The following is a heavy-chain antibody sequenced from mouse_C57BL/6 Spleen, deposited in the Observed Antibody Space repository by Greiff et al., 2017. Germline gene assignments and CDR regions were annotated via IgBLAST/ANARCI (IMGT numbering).Heavy chain of an antibody. CDR3: ARRIYYYGSSHFDY. CDR1: GYTFTDYN. Sequence: VQLKQSGPELVKPGASVKIPCKASGYTFTDYNMDWVKQSHGKSLEWIGDINPNNGGTIYNQKFKGKATLTVDKSSSTAYMELRSLTSEDTAVYYCARRIYYYGSSHFDYWGQGTTLTVSS. D-gene: IGHD1-1*01. J-gene: IGHJ2*01. CDR2: INPNNGGT. V-gene: IGHV1-18*01.